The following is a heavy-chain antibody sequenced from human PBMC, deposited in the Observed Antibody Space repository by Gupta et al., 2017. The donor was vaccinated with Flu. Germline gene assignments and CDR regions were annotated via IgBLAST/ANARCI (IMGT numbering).Heavy chain of an antibody. V-gene: IGHV2-5*01. D-gene: IGHD6-13*01. CDR2: IYWNDDK. Sequence: PGKALEWLAVIYWNDDKSYSPSLKSRLTITKDTSKNQVVLTMTNMDPVDTATYYCAHTQLTSSWHSILGWFDPWGQGILVTVSS. CDR3: AHTQLTSSWHSILGWFDP. J-gene: IGHJ5*02.